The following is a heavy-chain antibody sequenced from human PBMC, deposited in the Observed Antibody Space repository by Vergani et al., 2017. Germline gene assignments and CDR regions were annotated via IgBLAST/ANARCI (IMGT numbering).Heavy chain of an antibody. V-gene: IGHV4-59*01. CDR1: GGSISSYY. CDR2: IYYSGST. CDR3: ARDNGGGIDY. Sequence: QVQLQESGPGLVKPSETLSLTCTVSGGSISSYYWSWIRQPPGKGLEWIGYIYYSGSTNYNPSLKSRVTISVDTSKNQFSLKLSSVTAADTAVYYCARDNGGGIDYWGQGPLVTVSS. D-gene: IGHD3-16*01. J-gene: IGHJ4*02.